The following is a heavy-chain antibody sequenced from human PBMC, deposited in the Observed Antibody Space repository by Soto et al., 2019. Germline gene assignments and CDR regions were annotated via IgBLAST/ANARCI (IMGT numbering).Heavy chain of an antibody. Sequence: QVQLVQSGAEVKKPGSSVKVSCKASGGTFSSYAFNWVRQAPGQGLEWMGRIIPILGIGDYAQRFQGRVTITADNSTSTVYMELSSLRSEDTAVYYCASNPRAVAAMHMDVWGKGTMVTVSS. CDR1: GGTFSSYA. J-gene: IGHJ6*03. D-gene: IGHD6-19*01. V-gene: IGHV1-69*04. CDR2: IIPILGIG. CDR3: ASNPRAVAAMHMDV.